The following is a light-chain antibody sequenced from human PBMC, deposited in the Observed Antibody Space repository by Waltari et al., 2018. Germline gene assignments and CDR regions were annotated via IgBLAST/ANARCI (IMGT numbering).Light chain of an antibody. V-gene: IGLV2-14*01. CDR1: SSDVGDYNY. J-gene: IGLJ2*01. CDR2: EVN. CDR3: SSYTSSSSL. Sequence: QSALTQPASVSGSPGQSITISCTGSSSDVGDYNYVSWYQQHPGKPPRPMIYEVNNRASGVADRFSGSKSGNTASLTISGLQAEDEADYYCSSYTSSSSLFGGGTKLTVL.